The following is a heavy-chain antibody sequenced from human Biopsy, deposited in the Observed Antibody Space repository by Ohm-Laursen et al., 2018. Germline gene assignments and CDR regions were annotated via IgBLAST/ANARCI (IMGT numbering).Heavy chain of an antibody. V-gene: IGHV4-31*01. Sequence: TLSLTCAVSGGSFTGHYWTRIRQRPGKGLEWIGYIFNSANTYYNPSLKNLITISGDTSKNQFSLKLNSVTAADTAVYYCARGDYFDSNGYFWFDPWGQGTLVTVSS. D-gene: IGHD3-22*01. CDR1: GGSFTGHY. CDR3: ARGDYFDSNGYFWFDP. J-gene: IGHJ5*02. CDR2: IFNSANT.